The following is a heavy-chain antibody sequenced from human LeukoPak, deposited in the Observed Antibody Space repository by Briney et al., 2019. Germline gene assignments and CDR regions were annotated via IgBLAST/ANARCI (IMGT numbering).Heavy chain of an antibody. D-gene: IGHD5-12*01. J-gene: IGHJ4*02. CDR3: VKGYSEYDKNFDY. CDR2: ISSNGGST. V-gene: IGHV3-64D*06. Sequence: GGSLRLSCSASGFTFSTYAMHWVRQAPGNGLEYVSAISSNGGSTYSADSVRGRFTISRDNSKNTLYLQMSSLRAEDTAVYFCVKGYSEYDKNFDYWGQGTLVTVSS. CDR1: GFTFSTYA.